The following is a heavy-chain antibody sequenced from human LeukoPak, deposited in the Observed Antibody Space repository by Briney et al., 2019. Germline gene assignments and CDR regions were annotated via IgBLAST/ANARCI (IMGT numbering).Heavy chain of an antibody. CDR1: GFTFSSYA. CDR2: IGGSGGTT. CDR3: ARTKEMASISYFDS. Sequence: GGSLRLSCAASGFTFSSYAMSWVRQAPGKGLEWVSAIGGSGGTTYYADSVKGRFTISRDNSKNTLYLQMNSLRAEDTAVYYCARTKEMASISYFDSWGQGTLVTVSS. J-gene: IGHJ4*02. V-gene: IGHV3-23*01. D-gene: IGHD5-24*01.